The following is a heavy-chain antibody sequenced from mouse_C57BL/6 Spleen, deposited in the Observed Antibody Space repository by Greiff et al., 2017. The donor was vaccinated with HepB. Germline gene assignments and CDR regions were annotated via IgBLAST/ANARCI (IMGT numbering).Heavy chain of an antibody. V-gene: IGHV1-64*01. CDR3: ARVDGYDVGFAY. CDR2: IHPNSGST. Sequence: QVQLQQSGAELVKPGASVKLSCKASGYTFPSYWMHWVKQRPGQGLEWIGMIHPNSGSTNYNEKFKSKATLTVDKSSSTAYMQLSSLTSEDSAVYYCARVDGYDVGFAYWGQGTLVTVSA. D-gene: IGHD2-2*01. CDR1: GYTFPSYW. J-gene: IGHJ3*01.